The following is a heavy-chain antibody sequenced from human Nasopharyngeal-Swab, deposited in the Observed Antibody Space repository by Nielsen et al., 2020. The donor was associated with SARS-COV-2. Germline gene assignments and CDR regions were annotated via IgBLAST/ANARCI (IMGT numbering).Heavy chain of an antibody. D-gene: IGHD3-22*01. Sequence: SDTLSLTCTVSGASISSSSYYSGWIRQPPGDGLEWIGSIYYSWSTYYNPSLKSRVTISVDTSKNQFSLKLSSVTAADTAVYYCATHYYDSSGYFQGDYWGQGTLVTVSS. CDR1: GASISSSSYY. J-gene: IGHJ4*02. V-gene: IGHV4-39*01. CDR3: ATHYYDSSGYFQGDY. CDR2: IYYSWST.